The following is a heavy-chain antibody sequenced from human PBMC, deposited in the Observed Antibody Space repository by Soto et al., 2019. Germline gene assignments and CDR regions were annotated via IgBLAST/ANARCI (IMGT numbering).Heavy chain of an antibody. J-gene: IGHJ4*02. CDR1: GGSTSSYY. Sequence: SETLSLTCTVSGGSTSSYYWSWIRQPAGKGLEWIGRIYTSGSTNYNPSLKSRVTMSVDTSKNQFSLKLSSVTAADTAVYYCARGLAAAGTKIYYFDYWGQGTLVTVS. V-gene: IGHV4-4*07. CDR3: ARGLAAAGTKIYYFDY. D-gene: IGHD6-13*01. CDR2: IYTSGST.